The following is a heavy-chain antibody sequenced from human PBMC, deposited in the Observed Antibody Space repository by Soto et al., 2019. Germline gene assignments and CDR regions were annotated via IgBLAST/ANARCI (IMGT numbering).Heavy chain of an antibody. CDR1: GYTFTSYG. J-gene: IGHJ5*02. D-gene: IGHD3-22*01. CDR2: ISAYNGNT. CDR3: ARVKGSDYHNWFDP. V-gene: IGHV1-18*01. Sequence: ASVKVSCKASGYTFTSYGISWVRQAPGQGLEWMGWISAYNGNTNYAQKLQGRVTMTTDTSTSTAYMELRSLRSDDTAVYYCARVKGSDYHNWFDPWGQGTQVTVSS.